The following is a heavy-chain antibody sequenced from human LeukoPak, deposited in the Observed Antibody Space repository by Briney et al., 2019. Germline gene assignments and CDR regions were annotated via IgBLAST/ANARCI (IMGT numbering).Heavy chain of an antibody. D-gene: IGHD2-2*01. CDR3: AKVFCSSTSCKDY. Sequence: TGGSLRLSCAASGFTFSSYAISWVRQAPGKGLEWVSAISGSGGSTYYADSVKGRFTISRDNSKNTLYLQMNSLRAEDTAVYYCAKVFCSSTSCKDYWGQGTLVTVSS. J-gene: IGHJ4*02. CDR1: GFTFSSYA. CDR2: ISGSGGST. V-gene: IGHV3-23*01.